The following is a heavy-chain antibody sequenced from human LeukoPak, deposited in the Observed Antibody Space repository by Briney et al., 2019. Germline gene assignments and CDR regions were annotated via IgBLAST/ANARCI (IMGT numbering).Heavy chain of an antibody. CDR3: ARENSSGLKRAFDI. V-gene: IGHV4-59*01. J-gene: IGHJ3*02. Sequence: SETLSLTCTVSGGSISSYYWSWIRQPPGKGLEWIGYIYYSGSTNYNPSLKSRVTISVNTSKNQFSLKLSSVTAADTAVYYCARENSSGLKRAFDIWGQGTMVTVSS. CDR1: GGSISSYY. CDR2: IYYSGST. D-gene: IGHD6-19*01.